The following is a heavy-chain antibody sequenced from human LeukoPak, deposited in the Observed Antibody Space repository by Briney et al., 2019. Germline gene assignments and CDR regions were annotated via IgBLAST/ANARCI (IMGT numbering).Heavy chain of an antibody. V-gene: IGHV4-38-2*02. D-gene: IGHD1-26*01. Sequence: SETLSLTCTVSGYSISSGFYWGWIRQPPGKGLEWIGNIYHSGSTYYNPSLKSRVTISVDTSKNQFSLKLISVTAADTAVYYCASTYSLYDAFDIWGQGTMVTVSS. J-gene: IGHJ3*02. CDR3: ASTYSLYDAFDI. CDR1: GYSISSGFY. CDR2: IYHSGST.